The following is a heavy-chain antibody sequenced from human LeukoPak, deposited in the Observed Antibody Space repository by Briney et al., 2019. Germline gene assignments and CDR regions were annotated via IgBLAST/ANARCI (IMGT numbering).Heavy chain of an antibody. J-gene: IGHJ6*02. D-gene: IGHD6-6*01. CDR1: GGSFSGYY. CDR2: IYYSGST. V-gene: IGHV4-31*11. Sequence: KPSETLSLTCAVYGGSFSGYYWSWIRQHPGKGLEWIGYIYYSGSTYYNPSLKSRVTISVDTSKNQFSLKLSSVTAADTAVYYCARVFRVIEYSSSPVHYGMDVWGQGTTVTVSS. CDR3: ARVFRVIEYSSSPVHYGMDV.